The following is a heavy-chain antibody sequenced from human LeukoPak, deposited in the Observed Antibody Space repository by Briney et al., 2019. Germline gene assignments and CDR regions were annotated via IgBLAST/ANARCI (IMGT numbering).Heavy chain of an antibody. CDR2: IHYSGTT. V-gene: IGHV4-59*01. CDR3: ARQYCSGVNCYPFFDS. D-gene: IGHD2-15*01. J-gene: IGHJ4*02. Sequence: SETLSLTCTVSGGSISSYWSWIRQPPGKALKWIGFIHYSGTTNYNPSLKSRVTISIDTSKNQFSLRLTSVTAADTAVYFCARQYCSGVNCYPFFDSWGQGTLVTVSS. CDR1: GGSISSY.